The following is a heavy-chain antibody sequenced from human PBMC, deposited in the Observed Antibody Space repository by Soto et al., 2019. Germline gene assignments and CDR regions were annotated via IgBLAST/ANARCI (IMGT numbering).Heavy chain of an antibody. J-gene: IGHJ4*02. CDR1: GFMFNHYA. CDR3: AKVIVLGASTLEY. Sequence: EQELESGGGLVQPGGSLRLSCEASGFMFNHYAMAWVRQTPGKGLEWVSVISGSTGTTYYADSVKGRFTISRDNSKNTVYLQMNSLLVEDSALYSCAKVIVLGASTLEYWGPGTRVTVSS. CDR2: ISGSTGTT. V-gene: IGHV3-23*01. D-gene: IGHD6-6*01.